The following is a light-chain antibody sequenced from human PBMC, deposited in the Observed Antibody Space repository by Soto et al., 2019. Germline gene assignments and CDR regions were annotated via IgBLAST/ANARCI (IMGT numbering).Light chain of an antibody. CDR3: QQYDSSPIT. CDR1: QSISSY. Sequence: EVVLTQSPDTLSLPPGERATLSCRASQSISSYLAWYQQKPGQAPSLLIYGASRRATGIPDRFSGSGSGTDFTLTISRLEPEDFAVYYCQQYDSSPITFGQGTRLEIK. J-gene: IGKJ5*01. CDR2: GAS. V-gene: IGKV3-20*01.